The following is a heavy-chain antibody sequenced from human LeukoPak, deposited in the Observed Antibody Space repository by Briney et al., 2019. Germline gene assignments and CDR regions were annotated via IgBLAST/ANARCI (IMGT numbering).Heavy chain of an antibody. CDR1: GGSFSGHY. V-gene: IGHV4-34*01. CDR3: ARGRTGAAALDF. Sequence: PSETLSLTCAVSGGSFSGHYLTWVRQAPGKGLEWIWESTRTGSTNYNPSLKSRVTISVDTSKQQFSVKLASVSAADTAAYHCARGRTGAAALDFWGPGTLVTVSS. J-gene: IGHJ4*02. D-gene: IGHD2-2*01. CDR2: STRTGST.